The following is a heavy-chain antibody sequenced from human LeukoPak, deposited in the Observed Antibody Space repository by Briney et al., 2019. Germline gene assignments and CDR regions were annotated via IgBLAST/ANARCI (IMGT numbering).Heavy chain of an antibody. CDR2: IYYSGST. Sequence: PSETLSLTCAVYGGSISSGNWWSWVRQPPGKGLEWIGSIYYSGSTYYNPSLKSRVTISVDTSKNQFSLKLSSVTAADTAVYYCARRDCDFWSGYLPFFDYWGQGTLVTVSS. D-gene: IGHD3-3*01. CDR1: GGSISSGNW. V-gene: IGHV4-39*01. J-gene: IGHJ4*02. CDR3: ARRDCDFWSGYLPFFDY.